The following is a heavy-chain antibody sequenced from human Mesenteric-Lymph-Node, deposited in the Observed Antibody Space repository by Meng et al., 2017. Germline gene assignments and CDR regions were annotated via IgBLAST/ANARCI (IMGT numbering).Heavy chain of an antibody. Sequence: QVHLVQSGAEVKKPGASVKVFCKASGYTFTTYAIHWVRQAPGQRLEWMGWINAGNGNTRYSQKFQGRVSITRDTSASTAYMELSSLRSEDTAVYYCARCIAVAGNWFDPWGQGTLVTVSS. CDR1: GYTFTTYA. CDR2: INAGNGNT. D-gene: IGHD6-19*01. J-gene: IGHJ5*02. CDR3: ARCIAVAGNWFDP. V-gene: IGHV1-3*01.